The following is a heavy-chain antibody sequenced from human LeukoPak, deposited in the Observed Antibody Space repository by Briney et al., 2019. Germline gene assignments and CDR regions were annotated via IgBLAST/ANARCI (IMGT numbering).Heavy chain of an antibody. CDR2: ISSSSTYI. D-gene: IGHD6-19*01. CDR1: GFTFSSYS. J-gene: IGHJ4*02. V-gene: IGHV3-21*01. Sequence: GGSLRLSCAASGFTFSSYSMNWVRQAPGKGLEWVSFISSSSTYIYYADSLKGRCTISRDNSKNTLYLQMNSLRDEDTAVYYCALNRGSGWYFRYWGQGTLVTVSS. CDR3: ALNRGSGWYFRY.